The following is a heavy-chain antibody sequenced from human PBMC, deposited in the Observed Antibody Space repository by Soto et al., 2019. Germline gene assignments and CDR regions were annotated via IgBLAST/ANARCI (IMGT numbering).Heavy chain of an antibody. CDR2: ISATGGST. J-gene: IGHJ4*02. CDR1: GFAFNNYA. CDR3: AKDRLAGNFDY. Sequence: GGSLRLSCAASGFAFNNYAMNWVRQAPGKGLEWVATISATGGSTYYAGSVKGRFTISRDNSKNTLFLQMNGLIVEDTAVYYCAKDRLAGNFDYWGQGTQVTVSS. V-gene: IGHV3-23*01.